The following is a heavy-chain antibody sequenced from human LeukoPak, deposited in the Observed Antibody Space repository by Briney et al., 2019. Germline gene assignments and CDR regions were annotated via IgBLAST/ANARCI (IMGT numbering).Heavy chain of an antibody. V-gene: IGHV3-7*01. CDR1: GFTFSSYW. CDR3: ARESGWGVYDYVWRSYRYQGPDAFDI. Sequence: PGGSLRLSCAASGFTFSSYWMSWVRQAPGKGLEWVANIKQDGSGKYYVESVKGRFTISRDKAKNSLYMEMNRLRAEDTAVYYCARESGWGVYDYVWRSYRYQGPDAFDIWGQGTMVTVSS. J-gene: IGHJ3*02. CDR2: IKQDGSGK. D-gene: IGHD3-16*02.